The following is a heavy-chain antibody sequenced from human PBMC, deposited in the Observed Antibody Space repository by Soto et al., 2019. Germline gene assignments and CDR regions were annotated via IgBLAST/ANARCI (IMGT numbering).Heavy chain of an antibody. Sequence: EVQLLESGGGLVQPGGSLRLSCAACGFTFSSYAMSWVRQAPGKGLEWVSIIGVGGGDRYYPESVKGRFTISRDNSRDTLYLEMNSLRDEDTAVYYCARVRFGELVWGQGTLVTVSS. CDR2: IGVGGGDR. D-gene: IGHD3-10*01. CDR3: ARVRFGELV. J-gene: IGHJ4*02. CDR1: GFTFSSYA. V-gene: IGHV3-23*01.